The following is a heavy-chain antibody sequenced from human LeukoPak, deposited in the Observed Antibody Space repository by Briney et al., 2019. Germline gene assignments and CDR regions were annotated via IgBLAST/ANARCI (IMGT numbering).Heavy chain of an antibody. D-gene: IGHD3-22*01. CDR1: GGSISGYY. CDR3: ARADDYDSSGTAGAFDI. J-gene: IGHJ3*02. CDR2: IYYSGTT. V-gene: IGHV4-59*12. Sequence: PSETLSLTCSVSGGSISGYYWSWIRQAPGKGLEWIGYIYYSGTTHYNPSLKSRVTMSVDMSKNQFSLKLTSVSAADTAVYYCARADDYDSSGTAGAFDIWGQGTMATVSS.